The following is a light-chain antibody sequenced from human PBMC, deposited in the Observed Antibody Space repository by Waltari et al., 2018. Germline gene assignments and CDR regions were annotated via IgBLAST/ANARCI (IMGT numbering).Light chain of an antibody. Sequence: TVVTQSPATLSVSPGERASLSCRTSQTIGLSLAWYQQKPGQAPRLLIYHASTRATGIPARFSGSGSESEFTLTISSLQAEDAAVYYCQQYYSTPLTFGGGTRVEI. CDR3: QQYYSTPLT. CDR1: QTIGLS. CDR2: HAS. V-gene: IGKV3-15*01. J-gene: IGKJ4*01.